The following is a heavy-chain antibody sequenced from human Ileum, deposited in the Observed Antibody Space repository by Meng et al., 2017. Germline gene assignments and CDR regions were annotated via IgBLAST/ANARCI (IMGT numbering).Heavy chain of an antibody. CDR2: ISSDGGDT. D-gene: IGHD2-2*01. J-gene: IGHJ4*02. CDR3: SRSGCSSISCYDY. V-gene: IGHV3-64*01. CDR1: GFRFSNYA. Sequence: ESLMLYCVTSGFRFSNYAMHWVRQAPGKGLEYVSAISSDGGDTFYGNSVKGRFTISRDNSKNTLYLQKGSLSSEDTAVYFCSRSGCSSISCYDYWGQGTLVTVSS.